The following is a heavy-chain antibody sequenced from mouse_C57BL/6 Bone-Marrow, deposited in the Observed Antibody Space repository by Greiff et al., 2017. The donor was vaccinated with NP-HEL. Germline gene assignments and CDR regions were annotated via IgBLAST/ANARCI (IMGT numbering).Heavy chain of an antibody. J-gene: IGHJ3*01. CDR3: ARWDGNCLAWFAY. Sequence: QVQLQQPGAELVKPGASVKLSCKASGYTFTSYWMHWVKQRPGQGLEWIGMIHPNSGSTNYNEKFKGKATLTVDKSSSTAYMQLSSLTSEDSAVYYCARWDGNCLAWFAYWGQGTLVTVSA. V-gene: IGHV1-64*01. CDR2: IHPNSGST. D-gene: IGHD2-1*01. CDR1: GYTFTSYW.